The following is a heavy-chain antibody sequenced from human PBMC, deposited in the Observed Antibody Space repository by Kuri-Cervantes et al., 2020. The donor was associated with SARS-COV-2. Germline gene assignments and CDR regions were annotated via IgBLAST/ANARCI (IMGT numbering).Heavy chain of an antibody. D-gene: IGHD3-22*01. Sequence: SETLSLTCTVSGGSFSSGDYYWSWIRQPPGRGLEWIGNIYYSGSAYYYPSLESRATIFLDTSNNQFSLKLSSVTAADTAVYYCARPDSSGYYFDYWGQGTLVTVSS. CDR3: ARPDSSGYYFDY. CDR1: GGSFSSGDYY. J-gene: IGHJ4*02. CDR2: IYYSGSA. V-gene: IGHV4-39*01.